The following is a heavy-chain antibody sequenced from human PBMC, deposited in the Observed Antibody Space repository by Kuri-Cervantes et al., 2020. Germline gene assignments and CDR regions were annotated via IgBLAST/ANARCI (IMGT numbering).Heavy chain of an antibody. D-gene: IGHD6-19*01. CDR3: AREGIAVAGHGGYDY. J-gene: IGHJ4*02. CDR2: ISAYNGNT. CDR1: GYTFTSYG. V-gene: IGHV1-18*01. Sequence: ASVKVSCKASGYTFTSYGISWVRQAPGQGLEWMGWISAYNGNTNYAQKFQGRVTMTRDTSTSTVYMELSSLRSEDTAVYYCAREGIAVAGHGGYDYWGQGTLVTVSS.